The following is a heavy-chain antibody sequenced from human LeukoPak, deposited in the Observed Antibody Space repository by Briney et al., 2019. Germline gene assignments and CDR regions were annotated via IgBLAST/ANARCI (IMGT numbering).Heavy chain of an antibody. J-gene: IGHJ4*02. D-gene: IGHD5-18*01. CDR2: TYYRSEWHN. V-gene: IGHV6-1*01. CDR1: GDSVSSNSAA. Sequence: SQTLSLTCAISGDSVSSNSAAWNWIRQSPSRGLEWLGSTYYRSEWHNDYAVSVKSRIIISPDTYKNQFSLQLKSVTPEDTAVYYCARDLAGFGGYSYGMVDYWGQGTLVTVSS. CDR3: ARDLAGFGGYSYGMVDY.